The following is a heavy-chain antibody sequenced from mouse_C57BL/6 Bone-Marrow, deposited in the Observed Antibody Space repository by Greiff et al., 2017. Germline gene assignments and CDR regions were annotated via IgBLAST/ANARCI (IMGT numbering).Heavy chain of an antibody. J-gene: IGHJ1*03. V-gene: IGHV1-80*01. CDR1: GYAFSSYW. CDR3: ARFHYYGSSYGGYFDV. D-gene: IGHD1-1*01. CDR2: IYPGDGDT. Sequence: QVQLQQSGAELVKPGASVKISCKASGYAFSSYWMNWVKQRPGKGLEWIGQIYPGDGDTNYNGKFKGKATLTADKSSSTAYMQLSSLTSEDSAVXFCARFHYYGSSYGGYFDVWGTGTTVTVSS.